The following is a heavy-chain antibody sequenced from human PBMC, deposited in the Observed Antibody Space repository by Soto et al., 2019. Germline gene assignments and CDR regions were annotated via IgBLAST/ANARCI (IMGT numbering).Heavy chain of an antibody. V-gene: IGHV4-59*01. CDR2: IYYTGST. D-gene: IGHD6-19*01. CDR1: GGSISSFY. CDR3: ARGFRSGWDGDYFDS. J-gene: IGHJ4*02. Sequence: QVQLQESGPGLVKPSETLSLTCTVSGGSISSFYWSWIRQSPGRGLEWIGYIYYTGSTHYNPSLKSRLTISGDTSKNQFSLRLSSVTAADTAVYFCARGFRSGWDGDYFDSWGQGTLVTVSS.